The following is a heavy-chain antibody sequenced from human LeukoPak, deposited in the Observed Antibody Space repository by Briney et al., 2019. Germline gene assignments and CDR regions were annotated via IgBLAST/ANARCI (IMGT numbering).Heavy chain of an antibody. D-gene: IGHD2-2*01. Sequence: PGGSLRLSCAASGFTFSSYSMNWVRQAPGKGLEWVSYISSSSSTIYYADSVKGRFTISRDNAKNSLYLQMNSLRAEDTAVYYCASRDIVVVPAAMRGPNWFDPWGQGTLVTVSS. CDR2: ISSSSSTI. CDR3: ASRDIVVVPAAMRGPNWFDP. J-gene: IGHJ5*02. CDR1: GFTFSSYS. V-gene: IGHV3-48*01.